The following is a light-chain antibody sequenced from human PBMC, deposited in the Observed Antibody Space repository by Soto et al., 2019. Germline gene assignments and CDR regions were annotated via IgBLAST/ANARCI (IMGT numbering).Light chain of an antibody. J-gene: IGLJ3*02. CDR2: EVS. Sequence: QSALTQPASVSGSVGQSITISCTGTSSDIGRYNYVSWYQQHPGKAPKLMIYEVSNRPSGVSNRFSGSKSGNTASLTISGLQAEDEADYYCSSYTSSSTWVFGGGTKLTVL. CDR3: SSYTSSSTWV. CDR1: SSDIGRYNY. V-gene: IGLV2-14*01.